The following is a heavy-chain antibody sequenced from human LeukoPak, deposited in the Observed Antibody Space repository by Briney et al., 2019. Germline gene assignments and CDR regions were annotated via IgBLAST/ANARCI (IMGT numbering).Heavy chain of an antibody. CDR2: INPNSGGT. CDR1: GYTFTGYY. CDR3: ARDQGYCISTSCFNYYYGMDV. V-gene: IGHV1-2*02. J-gene: IGHJ6*02. Sequence: ASVKVSCKASGYTFTGYYMHWVRQAPGQGLEWMGWINPNSGGTNYAQKFQGRVTMTRDTSISTAYMELSRLRSDDTAAYYCARDQGYCISTSCFNYYYGMDVWGQGTTVTVSS. D-gene: IGHD2-2*01.